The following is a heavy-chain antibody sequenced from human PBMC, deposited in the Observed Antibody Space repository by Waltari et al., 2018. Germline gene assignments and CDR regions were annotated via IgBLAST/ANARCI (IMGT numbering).Heavy chain of an antibody. V-gene: IGHV3-23*04. CDR2: IRGSDDGT. Sequence: EVQLVESGGGLVQPGGSLRLSCAASGFTFSTYGMTWVRQTPGKGLEWVSTIRGSDDGTQYADSVKGRFSISRDSSKNTLYLQMNSLRAEDTAVYYCAKDRPIYSSGWYHFDYWGQGTLVTVSS. J-gene: IGHJ4*02. CDR1: GFTFSTYG. CDR3: AKDRPIYSSGWYHFDY. D-gene: IGHD6-19*01.